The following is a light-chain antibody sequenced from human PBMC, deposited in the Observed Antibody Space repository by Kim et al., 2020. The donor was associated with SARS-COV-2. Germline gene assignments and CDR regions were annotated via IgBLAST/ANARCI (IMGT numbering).Light chain of an antibody. CDR2: RDS. CDR3: RVWDSSTAWV. J-gene: IGLJ3*02. Sequence: VARGQKASMTCGENNIGSKNVHWYQQKPGQAPVRVIYRDSNRPSGIPERFSGSNSGNTATLTISRAQAGDEADYYCRVWDSSTAWVFGGGTQLTVL. V-gene: IGLV3-9*01. CDR1: NIGSKN.